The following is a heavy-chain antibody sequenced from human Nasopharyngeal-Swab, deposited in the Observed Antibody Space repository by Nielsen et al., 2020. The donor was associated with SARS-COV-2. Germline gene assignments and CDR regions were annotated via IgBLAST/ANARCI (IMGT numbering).Heavy chain of an antibody. D-gene: IGHD1-1*01. J-gene: IGHJ6*03. CDR3: ARGGYNSYYYYYYYMDV. V-gene: IGHV4-59*01. Sequence: SETLSLTYTVSGGSISSYYWSWIRQPPGKGLEWIGYIYYSGSTNYNPSLKSRVTISVDTSKNQFSLKLSSVTAADTAVYYCARGGYNSYYYYYYYMDVWGKGTTVTVSS. CDR2: IYYSGST. CDR1: GGSISSYY.